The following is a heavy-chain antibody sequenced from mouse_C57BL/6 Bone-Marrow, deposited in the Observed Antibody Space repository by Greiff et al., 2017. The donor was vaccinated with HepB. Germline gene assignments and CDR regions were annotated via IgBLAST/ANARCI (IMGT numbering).Heavy chain of an antibody. CDR3: ARGRYYYGSSYPDY. CDR2: INPNNGGT. D-gene: IGHD1-1*01. Sequence: EVKLVESGPELVKPGASVKMSCKASGYTFTDYNMHWVKQSHGKSLEWIGYINPNNGGTSYNQKFKGKATLTVNKSSSTAYMELRSLTSEDSAVYYCARGRYYYGSSYPDYWGQGTTLTVSS. J-gene: IGHJ2*01. CDR1: GYTFTDYN. V-gene: IGHV1-22*01.